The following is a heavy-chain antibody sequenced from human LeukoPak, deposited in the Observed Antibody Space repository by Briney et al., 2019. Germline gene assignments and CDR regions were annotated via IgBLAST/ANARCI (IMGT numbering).Heavy chain of an antibody. CDR1: GFTFKDYW. CDR3: ATYDNWVAGDV. V-gene: IGHV3-7*01. Sequence: GGSLRLSCTASGFTFKDYWMSWVRQAPGKGPEWVANINKEGNEEHFVDSVEGRFTVSRDNAKNSLFLQMNSLRVEDTAVYYCATYDNWVAGDVWGQGTTVSASS. D-gene: IGHD1-1*01. CDR2: INKEGNEE. J-gene: IGHJ6*02.